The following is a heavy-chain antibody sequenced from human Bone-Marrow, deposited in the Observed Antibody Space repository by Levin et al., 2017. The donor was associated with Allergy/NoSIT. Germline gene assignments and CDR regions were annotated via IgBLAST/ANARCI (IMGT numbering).Heavy chain of an antibody. CDR1: GYSFTSYW. V-gene: IGHV5-10-1*01. CDR3: ARQQQLVNFDY. CDR2: IDPSDSYT. J-gene: IGHJ4*02. Sequence: GGSLRLSCKGSGYSFTSYWISWVRQMPGKGLEWMGRIDPSDSYTNYSPSFQGHVTISADKSISTAYLQWSSLKASDTAMYYGARQQQLVNFDYWGQGTLVTVSS. D-gene: IGHD6-13*01.